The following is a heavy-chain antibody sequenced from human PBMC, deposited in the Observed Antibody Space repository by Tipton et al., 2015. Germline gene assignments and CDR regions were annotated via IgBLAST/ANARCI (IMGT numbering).Heavy chain of an antibody. CDR3: ARVRFVEYLTNYYYHGMDV. CDR1: GYTFTSYD. Sequence: QVQLVQSGAEVMKPGASVKVSCKASGYTFTSYDINWVRQATGQGLEWMGWMNPNSGNTGYAQKFQDRVIMTRNTSISTAYMELSSLRSEDTAVYYCARVRFVEYLTNYYYHGMDVWGQGTTVTVSS. V-gene: IGHV1-8*01. J-gene: IGHJ6*02. D-gene: IGHD3-3*01. CDR2: MNPNSGNT.